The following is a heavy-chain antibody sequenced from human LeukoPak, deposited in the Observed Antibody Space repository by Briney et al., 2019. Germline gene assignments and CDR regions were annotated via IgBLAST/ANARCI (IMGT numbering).Heavy chain of an antibody. V-gene: IGHV3-30*02. D-gene: IGHD6-19*01. CDR1: GFTFSSYG. J-gene: IGHJ1*01. Sequence: PGGSLRLSCAASGFTFSSYGMHWVRRAPGKGLEWVAFIRYDGSNKYYADSVKGRFTISRDNSKNTLYLQMNSLRAEDTAVYYCAKGGRSGWYEYFQHWGQGTLVTVSA. CDR2: IRYDGSNK. CDR3: AKGGRSGWYEYFQH.